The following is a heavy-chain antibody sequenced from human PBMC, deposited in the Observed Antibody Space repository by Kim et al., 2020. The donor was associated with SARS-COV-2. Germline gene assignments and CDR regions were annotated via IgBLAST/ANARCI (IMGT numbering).Heavy chain of an antibody. J-gene: IGHJ4*02. CDR3: AKGLQLCTLPLPFDY. CDR2: ISYDGSNK. CDR1: GFTFSSYG. D-gene: IGHD5-18*01. Sequence: GGSLRLSCAASGFTFSSYGMHWVRQAPGKGLEWVAVISYDGSNKYYADSVKGRFTISRDNSKNTLYLQMNSLRAEDTAVYYCAKGLQLCTLPLPFDYWGQGTLVTVSS. V-gene: IGHV3-30*18.